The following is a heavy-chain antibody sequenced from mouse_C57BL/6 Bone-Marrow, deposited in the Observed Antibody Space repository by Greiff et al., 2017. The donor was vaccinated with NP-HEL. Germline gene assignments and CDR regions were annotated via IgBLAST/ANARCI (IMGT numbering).Heavy chain of an antibody. Sequence: VKLQESGAELARPGASVKLSCKASGYTFTSYGISWVKQRTGQGLEWIGEIYPRSGNTYYNEKFKGKATLTADKSSSTAYMELRSLTSEDSAVYFCAPLLRWYAMDYWGQGTSVTVSS. V-gene: IGHV1-81*01. J-gene: IGHJ4*01. CDR3: APLLRWYAMDY. D-gene: IGHD1-1*01. CDR2: IYPRSGNT. CDR1: GYTFTSYG.